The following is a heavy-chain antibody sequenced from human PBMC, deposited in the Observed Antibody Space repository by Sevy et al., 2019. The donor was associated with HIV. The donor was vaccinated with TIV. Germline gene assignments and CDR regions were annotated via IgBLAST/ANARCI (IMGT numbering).Heavy chain of an antibody. CDR1: GGSISNYY. CDR3: ARGNSGSYGWFDP. Sequence: SETLSLTCTVSGGSISNYYWNWIRQPPGKGLEWIGYIYYSGGTNYNPSLRSRVTMSADTSKNQFSLKLGFVTAAETAMYYCARGNSGSYGWFDPWGQGTLVTVSS. V-gene: IGHV4-59*01. J-gene: IGHJ5*02. CDR2: IYYSGGT. D-gene: IGHD1-26*01.